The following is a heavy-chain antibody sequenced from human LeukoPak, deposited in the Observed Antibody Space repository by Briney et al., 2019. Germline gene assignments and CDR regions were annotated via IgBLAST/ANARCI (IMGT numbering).Heavy chain of an antibody. Sequence: SVKVSCKASGGTFSSYAISWVRQAPGRGLEWMGRIIPIFGTANYAQKFQGRVTITTDESTSTAYMELSSLRSEDTAVYYCARGAMVADFDYWGQGTLVTVSS. J-gene: IGHJ4*02. CDR2: IIPIFGTA. V-gene: IGHV1-69*05. CDR1: GGTFSSYA. CDR3: ARGAMVADFDY. D-gene: IGHD4/OR15-4a*01.